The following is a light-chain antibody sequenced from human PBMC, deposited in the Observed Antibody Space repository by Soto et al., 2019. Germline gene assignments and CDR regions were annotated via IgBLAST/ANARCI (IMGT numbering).Light chain of an antibody. CDR3: QQADTFPLT. CDR2: GAS. Sequence: IQMTQSPSSLSASVGDRVTITCRASQGVSSWLAWYQQKPGRAPKLLIYGASTLQSGVPSRFSGSGSGTDLSLTITTLQPEDSATYYCQQADTFPLTFGGGTKVDIK. J-gene: IGKJ4*01. CDR1: QGVSSW. V-gene: IGKV1-12*01.